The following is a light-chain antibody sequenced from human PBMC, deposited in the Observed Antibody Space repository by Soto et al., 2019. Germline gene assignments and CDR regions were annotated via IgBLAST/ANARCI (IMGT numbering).Light chain of an antibody. CDR1: SSDVGAYDY. J-gene: IGLJ1*01. Sequence: QSALTQPASVSGSPGQSITISCTGTSSDVGAYDYVSWYQQHPGEVPKLMIFDVSDRPSGVSNRFSGSKSGNTASLTISGLQAEDEDDYYCSSFTTSTPYVFGTGTKLTVL. CDR3: SSFTTSTPYV. V-gene: IGLV2-14*03. CDR2: DVS.